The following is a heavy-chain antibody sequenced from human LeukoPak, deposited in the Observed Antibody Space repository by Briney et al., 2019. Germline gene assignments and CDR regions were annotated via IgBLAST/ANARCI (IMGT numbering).Heavy chain of an antibody. J-gene: IGHJ4*02. D-gene: IGHD6-19*01. CDR2: IIPIFGTA. CDR1: GGTFSSYA. CDR3: ARGGSGWYDY. Sequence: SVKVSCKASGGTFSSYAISWVRQAPGQGLEWMGRIIPIFGTANYAQKFQGRVTITTDESTSTAYMELSSLRSEDTAVYYYARGGSGWYDYWGQGTLVTVSS. V-gene: IGHV1-69*05.